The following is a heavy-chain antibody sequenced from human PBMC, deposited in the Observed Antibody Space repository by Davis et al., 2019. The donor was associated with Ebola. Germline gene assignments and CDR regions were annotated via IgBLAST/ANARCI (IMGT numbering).Heavy chain of an antibody. Sequence: ASVKVSCKASGYTLTSYAMHWLRQAPGQRLEWMGWINAGNGNTKYSQKFQGRVTITRDTSASTAYMELSSLRSEDTSVYYCARDRGGDYSFDYWGQGTLVTVSS. CDR1: GYTLTSYA. CDR3: ARDRGGDYSFDY. D-gene: IGHD3-10*01. J-gene: IGHJ4*02. V-gene: IGHV1-3*01. CDR2: INAGNGNT.